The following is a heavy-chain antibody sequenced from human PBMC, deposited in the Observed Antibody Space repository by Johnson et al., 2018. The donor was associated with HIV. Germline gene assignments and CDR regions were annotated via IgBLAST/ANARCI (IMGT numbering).Heavy chain of an antibody. V-gene: IGHV3-53*01. CDR3: ARGYGDYSDFFDV. Sequence: VQLVESGGGLIQPGGSLRLSCVASGFTVSYNYMNWVRKAPGKGPEWVSVIYSGGNTFYADSLQGRFTISRDNSKNTLDLHINSMRVEDTAVYYCARGYGDYSDFFDVWGQGTMVTVYS. J-gene: IGHJ3*01. CDR1: GFTVSYNY. CDR2: IYSGGNT. D-gene: IGHD4-17*01.